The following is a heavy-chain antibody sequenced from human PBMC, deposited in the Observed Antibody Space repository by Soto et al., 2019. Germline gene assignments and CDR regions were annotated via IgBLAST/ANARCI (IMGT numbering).Heavy chain of an antibody. D-gene: IGHD5-12*01. CDR3: ARDNGYDAATLDY. J-gene: IGHJ4*02. V-gene: IGHV3-21*02. CDR2: ISSSSRNI. Sequence: EVQLVESGGGLVKPGGSLRLSCAASGFTFSTCSMNWVRQAPGKGLEWVSSISSSSRNIYYADSVKGRSTISRDNAKNSLYLQMNSLRAEDTAVYYCARDNGYDAATLDYWGQGTLVTVSS. CDR1: GFTFSTCS.